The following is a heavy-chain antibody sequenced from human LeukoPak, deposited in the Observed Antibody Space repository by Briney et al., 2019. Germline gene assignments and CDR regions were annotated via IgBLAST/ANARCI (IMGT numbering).Heavy chain of an antibody. CDR2: IYYSGST. J-gene: IGHJ4*02. CDR3: VREGGRLLYEPPYYFDY. Sequence: PSQTLSLTCTVSGGSISSYYWSWIRQPPGKGLEWVGDIYYSGSTNYNPSLKSRGTISVDTSKNQFSMKLSSVTAAETAVYYCVREGGRLLYEPPYYFDYWGQGTLVTVSS. D-gene: IGHD3-3*01. CDR1: GGSISSYY. V-gene: IGHV4-59*12.